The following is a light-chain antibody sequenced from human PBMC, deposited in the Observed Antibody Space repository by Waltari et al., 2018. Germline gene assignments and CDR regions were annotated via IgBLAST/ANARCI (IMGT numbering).Light chain of an antibody. CDR3: MQATHWPYT. V-gene: IGKV2-30*01. Sequence: DAVMTQSPLSLPVTLGQPASISCRSRQSLVFSDGNIYLNWFQQRPGQSPRRLIYKVSNRDSGVADRCSGSGSGTDFTLKISRVEAEDVGGVYYCMQATHWPYTFGQGTKLEIK. CDR2: KVS. CDR1: QSLVFSDGNIY. J-gene: IGKJ2*01.